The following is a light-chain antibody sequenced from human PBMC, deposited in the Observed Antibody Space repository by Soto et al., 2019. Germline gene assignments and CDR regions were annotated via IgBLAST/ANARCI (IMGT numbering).Light chain of an antibody. CDR1: QSVNSN. CDR2: GAS. V-gene: IGKV3-15*01. J-gene: IGKJ1*01. Sequence: ETLLTQSPATLSVSPGERATLSCRASQSVNSNLAWYQQKLGQAPRVLIFGASTRDTGIPARFSGSGSGTEFSLPINRLQSEDFEVYYCQEYNTWPWTFGQGTKVDIK. CDR3: QEYNTWPWT.